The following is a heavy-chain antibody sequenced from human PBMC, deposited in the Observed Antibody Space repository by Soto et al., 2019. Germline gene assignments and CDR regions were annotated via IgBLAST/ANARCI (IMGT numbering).Heavy chain of an antibody. Sequence: GASVKVSCKASGFTFTNSAVQWVRQARGQRLECIGWIVVGTGNTNYAQKLQERVTITRDKSTGTAYMELSSLRSEDTAVYYCAATSSGWSRGMDVWGQGTTVTVS. CDR3: AATSSGWSRGMDV. J-gene: IGHJ6*02. V-gene: IGHV1-58*01. CDR2: IVVGTGNT. CDR1: GFTFTNSA. D-gene: IGHD6-19*01.